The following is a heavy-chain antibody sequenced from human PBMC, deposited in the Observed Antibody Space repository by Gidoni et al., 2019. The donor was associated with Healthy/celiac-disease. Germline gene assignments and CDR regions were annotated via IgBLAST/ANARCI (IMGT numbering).Heavy chain of an antibody. J-gene: IGHJ4*02. CDR3: ARVVVVAAHKYYFDY. D-gene: IGHD2-15*01. CDR1: GYSISSGYY. V-gene: IGHV4-38-2*02. CDR2: IYHSGST. Sequence: QVQLQESGPGLVKPSETLSLTCTVSGYSISSGYYWGWIRPPPGKGLEWIGSIYHSGSTYYHPSLKSRVTISVDTSKNQFSLKLSSVTAADTAVYYCARVVVVAAHKYYFDYWGQGTLVTVSS.